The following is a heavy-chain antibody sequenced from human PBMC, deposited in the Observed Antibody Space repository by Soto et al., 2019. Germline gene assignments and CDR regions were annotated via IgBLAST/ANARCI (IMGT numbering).Heavy chain of an antibody. Sequence: QITLKESGPTLVKPTQTLTLTCTFSGFSLSTSGVGVGWIRQPPGKALEWLALIYWDDDKRYSPSLKSRITLAKDTSKNQVVLTTNNIDPVDTATYYCAQSNEFWIGCPYGMDVWGQGTTVSVSS. CDR1: GFSLSTSGVG. CDR2: IYWDDDK. D-gene: IGHD3-3*01. CDR3: AQSNEFWIGCPYGMDV. V-gene: IGHV2-5*02. J-gene: IGHJ6*02.